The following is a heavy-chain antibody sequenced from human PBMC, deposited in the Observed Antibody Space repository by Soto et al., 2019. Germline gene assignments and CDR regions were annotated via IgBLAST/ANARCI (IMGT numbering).Heavy chain of an antibody. J-gene: IGHJ4*02. CDR2: IYYSGST. V-gene: IGHV4-30-4*01. CDR3: ARAYDSSGYYSYYFDY. Sequence: PSETLSLTCTVSGGSIRSGDYYWSWIRQPPGKGLEWIGYIYYSGSTYYNPSLKSRVIISVDTSKNQFSLKLSSVTAADTAVYYCARAYDSSGYYSYYFDYWGQGTLVTVSS. D-gene: IGHD3-22*01. CDR1: GGSIRSGDYY.